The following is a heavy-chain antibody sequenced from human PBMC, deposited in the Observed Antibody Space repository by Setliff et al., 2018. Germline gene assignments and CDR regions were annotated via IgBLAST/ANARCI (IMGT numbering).Heavy chain of an antibody. D-gene: IGHD3-22*01. CDR1: GYSFTSFS. CDR3: ARINLYVSSGYYYAPDY. CDR2: VSTYNGDT. Sequence: ASVKVSCKASGYSFTSFSITWVRQAPGQGLEWLGWVSTYNGDTKSAQKFLGRVTVTTDTSTGTAYMELGSLTSDDTAIYYCARINLYVSSGYYYAPDYWGPGTLVTVSS. V-gene: IGHV1-18*01. J-gene: IGHJ4*02.